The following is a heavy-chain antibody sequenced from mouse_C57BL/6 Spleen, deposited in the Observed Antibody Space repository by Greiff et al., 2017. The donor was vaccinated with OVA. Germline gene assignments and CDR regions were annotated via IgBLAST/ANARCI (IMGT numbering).Heavy chain of an antibody. V-gene: IGHV1-4*01. CDR1: GYTFTSYT. Sequence: VQLQQSGAELVRPGASVKMSCKASGYTFTSYTMHWVKQRPGQGLEWIGYINPSSGYTKYNQKFKDKATLTADKSSSTAYMQLSSLTSEDSAVYYCASDGYYFDYWGQGATLTVSS. CDR2: INPSSGYT. D-gene: IGHD2-3*01. CDR3: ASDGYYFDY. J-gene: IGHJ2*01.